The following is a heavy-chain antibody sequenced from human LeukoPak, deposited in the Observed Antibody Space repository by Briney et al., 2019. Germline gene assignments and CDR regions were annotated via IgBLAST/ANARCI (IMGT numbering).Heavy chain of an antibody. CDR3: ARLWWGQYAFDY. Sequence: GGSLRLSCAASGFTVSSNYMSWVRQAPGRGLEWVANIKQDGSEKYYVDSVKGRFTISRDNAKNSLYLQMNSLRAEDTAVYYCARLWWGQYAFDYWGQGTLVTVSS. J-gene: IGHJ4*02. V-gene: IGHV3-7*01. CDR1: GFTVSSNY. D-gene: IGHD4/OR15-4a*01. CDR2: IKQDGSEK.